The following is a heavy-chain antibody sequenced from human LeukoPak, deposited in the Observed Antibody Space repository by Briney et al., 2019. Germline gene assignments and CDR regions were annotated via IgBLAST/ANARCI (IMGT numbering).Heavy chain of an antibody. J-gene: IGHJ6*02. CDR3: ARGPARLLTGGDYYYYGMDV. V-gene: IGHV4-34*01. D-gene: IGHD3-16*01. CDR2: INHSGST. CDR1: GGSFSGDY. Sequence: SQSLSLACAVYGGSFSGDYWSWVRQPPGKGLEWIGEINHSGSTNYTPSLKSRVTISVDTSKNQFSLKLSSVTAADTAVYYCARGPARLLTGGDYYYYGMDVWGQGTTVTVSS.